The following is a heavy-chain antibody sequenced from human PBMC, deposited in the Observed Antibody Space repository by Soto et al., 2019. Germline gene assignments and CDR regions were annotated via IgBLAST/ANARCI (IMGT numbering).Heavy chain of an antibody. Sequence: SETLSLTCTVSGGSISSSSYYWGWIRQPPGKGLEWIGSIYYSGSTYYNPSLKSRVTISVDTSKNQFSLKLSSVTAADTAVYYCARRAPGTMGARDYSNPSWEYYYYGMDVWGQGTTVTVSS. CDR2: IYYSGST. V-gene: IGHV4-39*01. D-gene: IGHD4-4*01. J-gene: IGHJ6*02. CDR3: ARRAPGTMGARDYSNPSWEYYYYGMDV. CDR1: GGSISSSSYY.